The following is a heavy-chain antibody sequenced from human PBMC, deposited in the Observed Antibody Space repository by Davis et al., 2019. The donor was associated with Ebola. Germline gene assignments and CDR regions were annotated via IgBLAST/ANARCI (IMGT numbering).Heavy chain of an antibody. Sequence: ASVKVSCKASGYTFTSYAMHWVRQAPGQGLERMGWINPNSGGTNYAQKFQGRVTMTRDTSISTAYMDLSRLRSDDPAVYYCARVELLWFGELLSHWFDPWGQGTLVTVSS. J-gene: IGHJ5*02. V-gene: IGHV1-2*02. CDR2: INPNSGGT. CDR3: ARVELLWFGELLSHWFDP. CDR1: GYTFTSYA. D-gene: IGHD3-10*01.